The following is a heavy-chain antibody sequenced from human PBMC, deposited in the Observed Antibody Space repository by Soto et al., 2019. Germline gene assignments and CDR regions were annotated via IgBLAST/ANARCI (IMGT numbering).Heavy chain of an antibody. Sequence: PGESLKISCKGSGYIFTNYWIGWVRQMPGKGLEWMGIIYPGDSETRYSPSFQGQVTISADKSISTAYLQWSSLKASDTAMYYCARTQGYYYYYMDVWGKGTTVTVSS. CDR2: IYPGDSET. J-gene: IGHJ6*03. CDR1: GYIFTNYW. CDR3: ARTQGYYYYYMDV. V-gene: IGHV5-51*01.